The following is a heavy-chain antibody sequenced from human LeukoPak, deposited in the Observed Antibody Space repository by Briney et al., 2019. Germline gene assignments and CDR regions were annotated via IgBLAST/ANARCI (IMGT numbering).Heavy chain of an antibody. CDR3: AKGLRNGDYGDF. V-gene: IGHV3-23*01. J-gene: IGHJ4*02. D-gene: IGHD4-17*01. CDR1: GFTFSTYA. CDR2: ISGSGAGT. Sequence: PGGSLRLSCAASGFTFSTYAMTWVRQAPGKGLEWVSAISGSGAGTFYADSVKGRFTISRDNSRNTLYLQMNSLRAEDTAVYYCAKGLRNGDYGDFRGQGTLVTVSS.